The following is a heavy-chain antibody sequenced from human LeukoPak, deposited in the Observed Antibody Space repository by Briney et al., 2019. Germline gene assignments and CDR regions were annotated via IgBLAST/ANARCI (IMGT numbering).Heavy chain of an antibody. J-gene: IGHJ3*02. CDR2: INHIGTT. CDR3: ARRRYSYAGGAFDI. V-gene: IGHV4-34*01. Sequence: PSETLSLTCAVNGGAFSDNYWSWIRQPPGKGLEWIGEINHIGTTKYNPSLMRRVTISVDTSRSQFSLKVNSVTAADTALYFCARRRYSYAGGAFDIWGQGTMVTVSS. D-gene: IGHD5-18*01. CDR1: GGAFSDNY.